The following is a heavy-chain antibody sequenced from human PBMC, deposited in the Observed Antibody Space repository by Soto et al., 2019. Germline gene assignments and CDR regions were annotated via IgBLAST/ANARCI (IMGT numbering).Heavy chain of an antibody. V-gene: IGHV3-30-3*01. Sequence: GGYLRLSCAASGVTFSSYAMHWVRQAPGKGLEWVAVISYDGSNKYYADSVKGRFTISRDNSKNTLYLQMNSLRAEDTAVYYCARDIAVAGTHWFDPWGQGTLVTVSS. CDR2: ISYDGSNK. CDR1: GVTFSSYA. J-gene: IGHJ5*02. D-gene: IGHD6-19*01. CDR3: ARDIAVAGTHWFDP.